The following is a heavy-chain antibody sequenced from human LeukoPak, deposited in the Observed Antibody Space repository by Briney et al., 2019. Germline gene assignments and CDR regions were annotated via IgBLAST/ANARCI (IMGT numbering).Heavy chain of an antibody. Sequence: ASVKVSCKASGYTFTSYDINWVRQATGQGLEWMGWTNPNSGNTGYAQKFQGRVTITRNTSISTAYMELSSLRFEDTAVYYCARGWGDYNEPVVYWGQGTLVTVSS. CDR3: ARGWGDYNEPVVY. CDR2: TNPNSGNT. J-gene: IGHJ4*02. V-gene: IGHV1-8*03. D-gene: IGHD4-17*01. CDR1: GYTFTSYD.